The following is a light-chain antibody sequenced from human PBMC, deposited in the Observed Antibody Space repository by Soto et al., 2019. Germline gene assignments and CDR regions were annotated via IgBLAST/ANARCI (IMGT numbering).Light chain of an antibody. V-gene: IGLV2-14*01. CDR1: SSDVGGYNY. Sequence: QSALTQPASVSGSPGQSITISCTGTSSDVGGYNYVSWYQQLPGKAPKLMIYEVSNRPPGVSIRFSGSKSGNTASLTISGLRAEDEADYYCNSYTSTSTPYVFGTGTKLTVL. J-gene: IGLJ1*01. CDR2: EVS. CDR3: NSYTSTSTPYV.